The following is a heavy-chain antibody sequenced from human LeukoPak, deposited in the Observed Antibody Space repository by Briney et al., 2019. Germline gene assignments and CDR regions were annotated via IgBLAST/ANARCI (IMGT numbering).Heavy chain of an antibody. Sequence: TGGSPRLSCAASGFTFSTYSMNWVRQAPGKGLEWVSHITSSSSTIYYADSVKGRFTISRDNAKNSLYLQMNSLRDEDTAVYYCARESLQCNGDTCYSSYYFDYWGQGTLVTVSS. CDR1: GFTFSTYS. CDR2: ITSSSSTI. CDR3: ARESLQCNGDTCYSSYYFDY. J-gene: IGHJ4*02. D-gene: IGHD2-15*01. V-gene: IGHV3-48*02.